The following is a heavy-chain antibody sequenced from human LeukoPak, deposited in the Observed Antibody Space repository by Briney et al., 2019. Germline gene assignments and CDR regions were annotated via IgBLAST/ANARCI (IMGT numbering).Heavy chain of an antibody. J-gene: IGHJ6*02. CDR2: ISGSGGST. CDR1: GFTFSSHA. V-gene: IGHV3-23*01. Sequence: PGGSLRLSCAASGFTFSSHAMSWVRQAPGKGLEWVSDISGSGGSTYYADSVKGRVTISRDNSKNTLDLQMNSLRAEDTAVYYCAKDRSGNNYYYGMDVWGQGTTVTVSS. D-gene: IGHD1-26*01. CDR3: AKDRSGNNYYYGMDV.